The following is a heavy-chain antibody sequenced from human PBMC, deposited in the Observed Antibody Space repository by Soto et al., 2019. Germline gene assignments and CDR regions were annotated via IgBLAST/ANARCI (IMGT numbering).Heavy chain of an antibody. V-gene: IGHV4-39*01. D-gene: IGHD5-18*01. CDR3: ARDTYRQKGNFQH. Sequence: SETLSLTCTVSGGSISSGSYYWAWIRQPPGKGLEWIGSMYYSGSTYYNPSLKSRVTISADTFSNQFSLKLSSVTAADTAVYYCARDTYRQKGNFQHWGQGTRFTVSS. J-gene: IGHJ1*01. CDR1: GGSISSGSYY. CDR2: MYYSGST.